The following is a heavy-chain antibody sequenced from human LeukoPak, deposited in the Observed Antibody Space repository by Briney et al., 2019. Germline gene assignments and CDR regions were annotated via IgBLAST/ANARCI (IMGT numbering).Heavy chain of an antibody. CDR2: VLQGGVDT. V-gene: IGHV3-23*01. Sequence: GGSLRLSCAASGFTFNNFAMTWVRQAPGKGLEWVAGVLQGGVDTDYADSVKGRFTISRDNSKNTLYLQMSSLRVEDTATYYCAKDAVSGDGYWEFDHWGQGTLVTVSS. D-gene: IGHD5-24*01. J-gene: IGHJ4*02. CDR3: AKDAVSGDGYWEFDH. CDR1: GFTFNNFA.